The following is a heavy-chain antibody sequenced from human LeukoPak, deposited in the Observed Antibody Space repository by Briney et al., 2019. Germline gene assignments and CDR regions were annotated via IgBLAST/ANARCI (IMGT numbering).Heavy chain of an antibody. CDR3: AKYGSYYAHYYYYCMDV. Sequence: SQTLSLTCAISGDSVSSNSAAWNWIRQSPSRGLEWLGRTYYRSKWYNDYAVSVKSRITINPDTSKNQFSLQLNSVTPEDTAVYYCAKYGSYYAHYYYYCMDVWPQGTTVTVS. CDR2: TYYRSKWYN. CDR1: GDSVSSNSAA. D-gene: IGHD1-26*01. J-gene: IGHJ6*02. V-gene: IGHV6-1*01.